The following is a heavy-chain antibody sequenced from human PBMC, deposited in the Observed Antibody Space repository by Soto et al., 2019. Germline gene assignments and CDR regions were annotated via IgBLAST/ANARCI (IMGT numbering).Heavy chain of an antibody. CDR2: ISWNSGSI. Sequence: GGSLRLSCAASVFTFDGYAMHWVRQAPGSGLEWVSGISWNSGSIGYADSVKGRFTISRDNAKNSLYLQMNSLRAEDTALYYCAKDMGYSSSPNYYYYGMDLWGQGTTVTVSS. CDR1: VFTFDGYA. J-gene: IGHJ6*02. V-gene: IGHV3-9*01. D-gene: IGHD6-6*01. CDR3: AKDMGYSSSPNYYYYGMDL.